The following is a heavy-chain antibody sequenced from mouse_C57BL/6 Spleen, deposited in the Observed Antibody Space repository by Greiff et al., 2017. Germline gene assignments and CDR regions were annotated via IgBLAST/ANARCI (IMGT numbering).Heavy chain of an antibody. CDR1: GYTFTSYW. Sequence: QVQLQQPGAELVMPGASVKLSCKASGYTFTSYWMHWVKQRPGQGLEWIGEIDPSDSYTNYNQKFKGKSTLTVDKSSSTAYMQLSSLTSEDSAVYYCARWGLRRKWNDYFDYWGQGTTLTVSS. D-gene: IGHD2-4*01. CDR3: ARWGLRRKWNDYFDY. CDR2: IDPSDSYT. J-gene: IGHJ2*01. V-gene: IGHV1-69*01.